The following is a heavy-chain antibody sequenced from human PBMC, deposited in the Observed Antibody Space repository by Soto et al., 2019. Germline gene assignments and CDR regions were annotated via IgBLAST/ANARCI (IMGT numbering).Heavy chain of an antibody. J-gene: IGHJ4*02. V-gene: IGHV3-23*01. CDR1: GFTFSSYA. CDR3: AKAAQKDRWGGYNYFDP. CDR2: ISGSGGST. Sequence: GGSLRLSCAASGFTFSSYAMSWVRQAPGKGLEWVSAISGSGGSTYYADSVKGRFTISRDNSKNTLYLQMNSLRAEDTAVYSCAKAAQKDRWGGYNYFDPWGQGTLVTVSS. D-gene: IGHD3-3*01.